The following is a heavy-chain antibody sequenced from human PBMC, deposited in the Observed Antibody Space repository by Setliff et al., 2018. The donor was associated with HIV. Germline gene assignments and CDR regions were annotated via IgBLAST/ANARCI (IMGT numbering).Heavy chain of an antibody. CDR1: GFTFSSYS. Sequence: PGGSLRLSCAASGFTFSSYSMNWVRQAPGKGLEWVASMKPDGSEASYVESVKGRFTVSRDNAKNSLSLQMNSLRVEDTAVYYCARDYLYYNMYNGSPVYGMDVWGQGTTVTVSS. CDR2: MKPDGSEA. D-gene: IGHD3-10*01. CDR3: ARDYLYYNMYNGSPVYGMDV. V-gene: IGHV3-7*01. J-gene: IGHJ6*02.